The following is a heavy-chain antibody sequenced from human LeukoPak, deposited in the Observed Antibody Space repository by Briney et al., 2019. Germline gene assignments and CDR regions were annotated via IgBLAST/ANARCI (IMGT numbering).Heavy chain of an antibody. Sequence: PGGSLRLSCAASGFTFSSSSVNWVRQAPGKGLEWVSSISTSGDYKYYADALKGRFTISRDNAKNSLYLQMNSLRAEDTAVYYCARNAEVGSSFDYWGQGTLVTVSS. CDR2: ISTSGDYK. V-gene: IGHV3-21*01. J-gene: IGHJ4*02. CDR1: GFTFSSSS. D-gene: IGHD3-10*01. CDR3: ARNAEVGSSFDY.